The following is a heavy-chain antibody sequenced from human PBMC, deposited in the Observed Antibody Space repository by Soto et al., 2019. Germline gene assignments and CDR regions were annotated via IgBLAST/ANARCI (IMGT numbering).Heavy chain of an antibody. CDR1: GFTFSTYW. CDR2: INEDGRRK. J-gene: IGHJ5*01. CDR3: ARDPTRRFDS. V-gene: IGHV3-7*01. Sequence: VQLVQSGGGLVQPGGSLRLSCSVSGFTFSTYWMTWVRQAPGKGLEWVASINEDGRRKEYVDSVKGRFTISRDNAKDSLFLQMNSLSVEDTAVYYCARDPTRRFDSWGQGTLVTVSS.